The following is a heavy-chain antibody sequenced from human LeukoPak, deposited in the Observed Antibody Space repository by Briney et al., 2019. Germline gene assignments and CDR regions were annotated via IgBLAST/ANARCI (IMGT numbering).Heavy chain of an antibody. CDR2: INNDGSVT. D-gene: IGHD3-10*01. J-gene: IGHJ4*02. Sequence: GGSLRLTYAASGHIYSRYWMHWVRHAPGKELVWVSRINNDGSVTNSADSVKGRFTISRDNDKDTLYLQMDSLRAEDTAIYFCTNGPSLLGAIDNWGQGTLVAVSS. V-gene: IGHV3-74*01. CDR3: TNGPSLLGAIDN. CDR1: GHIYSRYW.